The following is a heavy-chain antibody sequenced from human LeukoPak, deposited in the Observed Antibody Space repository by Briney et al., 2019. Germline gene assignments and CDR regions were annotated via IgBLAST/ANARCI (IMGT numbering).Heavy chain of an antibody. J-gene: IGHJ4*02. CDR1: GFTFSSYN. V-gene: IGHV3-21*01. CDR3: ARSKVAGTSDY. D-gene: IGHD6-19*01. CDR2: ISTSSSHI. Sequence: GGSLTLSCAASGFTFSSYNITWVRQAPGEWLEWVLTISTSSSHIYYADSVKGGFTIARHHSKNSLYLQMVSLRAEALAVHSCARSKVAGTSDYWGQGTLVAVSS.